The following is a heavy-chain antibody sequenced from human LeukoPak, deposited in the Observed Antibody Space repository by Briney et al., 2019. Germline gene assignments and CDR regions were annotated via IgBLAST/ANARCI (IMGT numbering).Heavy chain of an antibody. J-gene: IGHJ4*02. CDR3: AKDQVMSLNAFLDY. CDR1: GFTFSSYA. V-gene: IGHV3-23*01. CDR2: ISGSGGST. Sequence: GRSLRLSCAASGFTFSSYAMSWVRQAPGKGLEWVSAISGSGGSTYYADSVKGRFTISRDNSKNTLYLQMNSLRAEDTAVYYCAKDQVMSLNAFLDYWGQGTLVTVSS.